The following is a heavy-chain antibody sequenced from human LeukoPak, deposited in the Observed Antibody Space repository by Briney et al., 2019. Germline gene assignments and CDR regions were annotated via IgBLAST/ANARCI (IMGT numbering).Heavy chain of an antibody. D-gene: IGHD3-10*01. CDR3: ARDQGLGHYFDS. Sequence: GGSLRLSCAASGLTVSSNYMSWVRQGPGKGLEWVSTIYRDGSTYYADSVKGRFTISRDNSKNTVYLQMNSLRAEDTAVYYCARDQGLGHYFDSWGQGTLVTVSS. CDR2: IYRDGST. CDR1: GLTVSSNY. V-gene: IGHV3-53*01. J-gene: IGHJ4*02.